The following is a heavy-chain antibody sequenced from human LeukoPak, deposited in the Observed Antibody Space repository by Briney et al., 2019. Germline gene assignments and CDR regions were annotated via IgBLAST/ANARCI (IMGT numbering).Heavy chain of an antibody. CDR1: GYTFTSYD. J-gene: IGHJ4*02. CDR3: ARGSSYDFWSGYRFDY. V-gene: IGHV1-69*13. Sequence: SVKVSCKASGYTFTSYDINWVRQATGQGLEWMGGIIPIFGTANYAQKFQGRVTITADESTSTAYMELSSLRSEDTAVYYCARGSSYDFWSGYRFDYWGQGTLVTVSS. CDR2: IIPIFGTA. D-gene: IGHD3-3*01.